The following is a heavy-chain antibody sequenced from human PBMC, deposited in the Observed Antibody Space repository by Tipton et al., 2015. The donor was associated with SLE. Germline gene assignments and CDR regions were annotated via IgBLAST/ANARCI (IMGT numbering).Heavy chain of an antibody. J-gene: IGHJ4*02. Sequence: TLSLTCTVSGGSISSGGYSWSWIRQPPGKGLELIGYIYQSGSTNYTPSLRGRVTISVDRSKNQFSLKLSSVTAADTAVYYCARIAEVVIVDYWGQGTLVTVSS. V-gene: IGHV4-30-2*01. CDR1: GGSISSGGYS. D-gene: IGHD3-22*01. CDR3: ARIAEVVIVDY. CDR2: IYQSGST.